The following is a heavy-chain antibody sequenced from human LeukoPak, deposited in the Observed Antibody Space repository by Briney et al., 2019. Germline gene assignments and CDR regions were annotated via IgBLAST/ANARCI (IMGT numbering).Heavy chain of an antibody. CDR2: ISAYNGNT. J-gene: IGHJ4*02. D-gene: IGHD3-10*01. CDR1: GYTXTSYG. Sequence: GASVKVSCKASGYTXTSYGISWVRQAPGQGLEWMGWISAYNGNTNYAQKLQGRVTMTTDTSTSTAYMELRSLRSDDTAVYYCARDLLTMARGVNPIGYWGQGTLVTVSS. CDR3: ARDLLTMARGVNPIGY. V-gene: IGHV1-18*01.